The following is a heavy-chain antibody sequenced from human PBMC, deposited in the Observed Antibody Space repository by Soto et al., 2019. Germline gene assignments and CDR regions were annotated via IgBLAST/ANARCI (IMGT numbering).Heavy chain of an antibody. CDR2: ISHSRTT. Sequence: SETLSLTYAVSGGSFTGYYGAWIRQSPGKGVEWIGEISHSRTTIYNPSLNSRVAISIDTSRNQFSLKLNSMTAADTGVYYCARNGGSTWHDFDPWGQGTLVTVSS. J-gene: IGHJ5*02. V-gene: IGHV4-34*01. CDR3: ARNGGSTWHDFDP. CDR1: GGSFTGYY. D-gene: IGHD6-13*01.